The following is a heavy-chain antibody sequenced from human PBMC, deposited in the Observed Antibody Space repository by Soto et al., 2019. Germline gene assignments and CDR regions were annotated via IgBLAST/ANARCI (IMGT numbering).Heavy chain of an antibody. J-gene: IGHJ6*02. CDR3: VRDSYSGTPGIYYGMDV. CDR1: GFTFSSYW. V-gene: IGHV3-74*01. D-gene: IGHD1-26*01. CDR2: INSDGSST. Sequence: GGSLRLSCAASGFTFSSYWMHWVRQAPGKGLVWVSRINSDGSSTSYADSVKGRFTISRDNAKNMMYLQMNSLRAEDTAIYYCVRDSYSGTPGIYYGMDVWGQGTTVTVSS.